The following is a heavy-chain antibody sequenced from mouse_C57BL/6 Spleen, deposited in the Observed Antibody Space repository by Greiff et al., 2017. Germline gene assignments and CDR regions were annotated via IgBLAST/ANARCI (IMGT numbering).Heavy chain of an antibody. CDR3: ARWHYYGSTIFDY. CDR1: GYTFTSYW. D-gene: IGHD1-1*01. V-gene: IGHV1-61*01. Sequence: QVQLQQPGAELVRPGSSVKLSCKASGYTFTSYWMDWVKQRPGQGLEWIGNIYPSDSETHYNQKFKDKATLTVDKSSSTAYMQLSSLTSEDSAVYYCARWHYYGSTIFDYWGQGTTLTVSS. CDR2: IYPSDSET. J-gene: IGHJ2*01.